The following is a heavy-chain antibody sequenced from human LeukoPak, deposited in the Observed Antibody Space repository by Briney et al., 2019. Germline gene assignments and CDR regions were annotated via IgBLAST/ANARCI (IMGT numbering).Heavy chain of an antibody. D-gene: IGHD3-10*01. CDR2: IYYSGST. J-gene: IGHJ4*02. CDR1: GGSISSGGYY. V-gene: IGHV4-31*03. CDR3: ARIRGHGSGSYYYFDY. Sequence: SETLSLTCTVSGGSISSGGYYWSWIRQHPGTGLEWIGYIYYSGSTYYNPSLKSRVTISVDTSKNQFSLKLSSVTAADTAVYYCARIRGHGSGSYYYFDYWGQGTLVTVSS.